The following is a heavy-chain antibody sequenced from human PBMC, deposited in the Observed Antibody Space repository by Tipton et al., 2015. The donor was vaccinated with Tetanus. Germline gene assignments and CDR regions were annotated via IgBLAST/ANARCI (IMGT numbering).Heavy chain of an antibody. Sequence: QSGPEVKKPGESLKISCKGSGYTFTIYWIAWVRQMPGKGLEWMGTIYPGDSYSTYSPSFEGQVTISVDRSIDTAYLQWSSLKASDTAIYYCARPLTSVAFGGFAFDVWGQGTLVTVSS. CDR1: GYTFTIYW. CDR2: IYPGDSYS. J-gene: IGHJ3*01. V-gene: IGHV5-51*01. CDR3: ARPLTSVAFGGFAFDV. D-gene: IGHD3-16*01.